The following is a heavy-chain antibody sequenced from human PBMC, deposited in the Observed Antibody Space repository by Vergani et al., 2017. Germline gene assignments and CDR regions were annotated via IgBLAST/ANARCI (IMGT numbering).Heavy chain of an antibody. CDR1: GFTFSSYS. CDR3: ARDTYYYDSSGYYSDYYGMDV. Sequence: EVQLVESGGGLVKPRGSLRLSCAASGFTFSSYSMNWVRQAPGKGLEWVSSISSSSSYIYYADSVKGRFTIARDNAKNSLYLQMNSLRAEDTAVYYCARDTYYYDSSGYYSDYYGMDVWGQGTTVTVSS. CDR2: ISSSSSYI. J-gene: IGHJ6*02. D-gene: IGHD3-22*01. V-gene: IGHV3-21*01.